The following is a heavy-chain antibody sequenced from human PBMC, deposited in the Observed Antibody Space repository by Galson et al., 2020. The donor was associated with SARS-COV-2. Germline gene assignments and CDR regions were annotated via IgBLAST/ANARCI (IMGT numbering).Heavy chain of an antibody. J-gene: IGHJ6*04. Sequence: GESLKISCKGSGYSFTSYWIGWVRQMPGKGLEWMGIIYPGDSDTRYSPSFQGRVTISADKSITTAYLQWSSLKASDTAMYYCARRTGYDLGNDYYYMDVWGTGTTVTVSS. V-gene: IGHV5-51*01. CDR1: GYSFTSYW. CDR3: ARRTGYDLGNDYYYMDV. D-gene: IGHD3-3*01. CDR2: IYPGDSDT.